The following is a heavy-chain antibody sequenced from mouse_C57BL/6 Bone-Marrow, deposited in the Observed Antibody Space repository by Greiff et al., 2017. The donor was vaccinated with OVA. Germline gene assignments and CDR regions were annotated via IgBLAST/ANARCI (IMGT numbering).Heavy chain of an antibody. V-gene: IGHV14-4*01. CDR3: TTGLLDV. D-gene: IGHD2-4*01. CDR1: GFNIKDDY. CDR2: IDPENGDT. J-gene: IGHJ1*03. Sequence: EVKLMESGAELVRPGASVKLSCTASGFNIKDDYMHWVKQRPEQGLEWIGWIDPENGDTEYASKFQGKATITADTSSNTAYLQLSSLTSEDTAVYYCTTGLLDVWGTGTTVTVSS.